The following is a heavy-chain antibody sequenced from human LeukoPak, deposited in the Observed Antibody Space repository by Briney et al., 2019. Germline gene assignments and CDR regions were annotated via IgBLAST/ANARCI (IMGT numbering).Heavy chain of an antibody. Sequence: GGSLRLSCAASGFIFSYAWMSWVRQTPGKGLEWVGRLTSKTDGGTTDYAAPVRGRFTMSRDDSKNTLYLQMNSLKTEDTAMYYCTTSPRDFWRRYPSVWGQGTLVTVSS. CDR3: TTSPRDFWRRYPSV. J-gene: IGHJ4*02. CDR2: LTSKTDGGTT. CDR1: GFIFSYAW. D-gene: IGHD3-3*01. V-gene: IGHV3-15*01.